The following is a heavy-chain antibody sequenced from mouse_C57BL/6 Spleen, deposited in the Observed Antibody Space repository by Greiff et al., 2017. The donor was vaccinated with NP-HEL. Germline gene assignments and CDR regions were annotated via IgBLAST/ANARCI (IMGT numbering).Heavy chain of an antibody. D-gene: IGHD1-1*01. CDR3: ARWDYYYGTLDY. CDR1: GYTFTSYW. Sequence: QVQLQQPGAELVKPGASVKMSCKASGYTFTSYWITWVKQRPGQGLEWIGDIYPGSGSTNYNEKFKSKATLTVDTSSSTAYMQLSSLTSEDSAVYYCARWDYYYGTLDYWGQGTTLTVSS. V-gene: IGHV1-55*01. J-gene: IGHJ2*01. CDR2: IYPGSGST.